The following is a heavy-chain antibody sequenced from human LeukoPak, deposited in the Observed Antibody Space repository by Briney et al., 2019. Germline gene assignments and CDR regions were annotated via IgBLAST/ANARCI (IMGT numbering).Heavy chain of an antibody. V-gene: IGHV6-1*01. Sequence: SQTLSVTFAISGDSVSSNSAAWNWIRLSPSRGLEWLGRTYYRSKWFNDYAVSVNSPITINADTSKNQFSLQLNSVTPEDTAVYYCARSRNKYFDLWGRGTLVTVSS. CDR2: TYYRSKWFN. J-gene: IGHJ2*01. CDR1: GDSVSSNSAA. CDR3: ARSRNKYFDL.